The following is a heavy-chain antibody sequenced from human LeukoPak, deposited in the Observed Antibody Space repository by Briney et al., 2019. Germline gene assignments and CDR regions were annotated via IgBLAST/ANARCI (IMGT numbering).Heavy chain of an antibody. CDR1: GGSINSGNYY. CDR3: VGLRFLEWTPTRIFDC. V-gene: IGHV4-61*02. D-gene: IGHD3-3*01. Sequence: SETLSLTCTVSGGSINSGNYYWSWMRQPAGKGLEWIGRIHIGGSTTYNPSLRSRVTISIDTSNNQFSLRLSSVTAADTAVYYCVGLRFLEWTPTRIFDCWGQGTLVTVSS. CDR2: IHIGGST. J-gene: IGHJ4*02.